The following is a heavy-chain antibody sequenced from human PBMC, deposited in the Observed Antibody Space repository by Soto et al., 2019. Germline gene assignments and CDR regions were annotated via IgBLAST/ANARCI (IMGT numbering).Heavy chain of an antibody. Sequence: SETLSLTCTVSGGSISSYYWSWIRQPPGKGLEWIGYIYYSGSTNYNPSLKSRVTISVDTSKNRFSLKLSSVTAADTAVYYCASGPNYYYGMDVWGQGTTVTVSS. CDR2: IYYSGST. CDR1: GGSISSYY. V-gene: IGHV4-59*01. CDR3: ASGPNYYYGMDV. J-gene: IGHJ6*02.